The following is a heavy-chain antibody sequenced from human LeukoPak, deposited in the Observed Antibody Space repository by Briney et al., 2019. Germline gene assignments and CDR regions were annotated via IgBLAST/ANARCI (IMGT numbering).Heavy chain of an antibody. CDR2: IYYNGST. J-gene: IGHJ3*02. D-gene: IGHD3-9*01. CDR1: GGSISSYY. Sequence: KPSETLSLTCTVSGGSISSYYWSWIRQPPGKGLEWIGYIYYNGSTNYNPSLKSRVTISVDTSRSQFSLKLSSVTAADTAVYYCARANYDILTGYQPDAFDIWGQGTMVTVSS. V-gene: IGHV4-59*01. CDR3: ARANYDILTGYQPDAFDI.